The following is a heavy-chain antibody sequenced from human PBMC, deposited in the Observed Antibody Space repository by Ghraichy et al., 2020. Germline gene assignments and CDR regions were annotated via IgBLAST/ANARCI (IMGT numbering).Heavy chain of an antibody. V-gene: IGHV4-4*07. Sequence: SETLSLTCTVSGGSISSYYWSWIRQPAGKGLEWIGRIYTSGSTNYNPSLKSRVTMSVDTSKNQFSLKLSSVTAADTAVYYCARAGYSSSWSPAINYYYYYYGMDVWGQGTTVTVSS. D-gene: IGHD6-13*01. CDR2: IYTSGST. CDR3: ARAGYSSSWSPAINYYYYYYGMDV. CDR1: GGSISSYY. J-gene: IGHJ6*02.